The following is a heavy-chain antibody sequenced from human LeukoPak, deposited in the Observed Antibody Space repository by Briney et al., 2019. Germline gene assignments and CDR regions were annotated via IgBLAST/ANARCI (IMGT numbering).Heavy chain of an antibody. J-gene: IGHJ4*02. CDR3: ARHRDDILTGYSLGFDY. V-gene: IGHV1-46*01. D-gene: IGHD3-9*01. Sequence: GASVKVSCKASGYTFTSYYMHWVRQAPGQGLEWMGIINPSGGSTSHAQKFQGRVTMTRDMSTSTVYMELSSLRSDDTAFYYCARHRDDILTGYSLGFDYWGQGALVTVSS. CDR2: INPSGGST. CDR1: GYTFTSYY.